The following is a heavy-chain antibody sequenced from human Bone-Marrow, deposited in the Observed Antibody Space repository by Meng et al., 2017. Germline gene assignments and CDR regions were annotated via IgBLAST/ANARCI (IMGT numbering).Heavy chain of an antibody. CDR1: GFTFSSYS. Sequence: GGSLISCAASGFTFSSYSMNWVRQAPGKGLEWVSYISSSGSTIYYADSVKGRFTISRDNAKNSLYLQMNSLRAEDTAVYYCARNGWYYDFWSGYYPNDAFDIWGQGTMVTVSS. CDR2: ISSSGSTI. J-gene: IGHJ3*02. CDR3: ARNGWYYDFWSGYYPNDAFDI. D-gene: IGHD3-3*01. V-gene: IGHV3-48*04.